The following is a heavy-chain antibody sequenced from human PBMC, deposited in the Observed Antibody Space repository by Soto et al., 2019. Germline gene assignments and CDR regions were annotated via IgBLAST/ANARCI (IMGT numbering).Heavy chain of an antibody. V-gene: IGHV3-11*01. CDR1: GFTFSNYY. D-gene: IGHD6-19*01. J-gene: IGHJ4*02. CDR3: ARSYSSGWGFDY. Sequence: GGSLRLSCGASGFTFSNYYMSWIRQAPGKGLEWVSYISSTGRTIYYADSVKGRFTVSRDNAQNSLSLKLNSLRVEDTAVYYCARSYSSGWGFDYWGQGTQVTVSS. CDR2: ISSTGRTI.